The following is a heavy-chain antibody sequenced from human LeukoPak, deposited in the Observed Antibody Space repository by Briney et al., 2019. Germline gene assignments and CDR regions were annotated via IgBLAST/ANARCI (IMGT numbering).Heavy chain of an antibody. Sequence: GGSLRLSCAASGFTFSSYAMSWVRQAPGKGLEWVSAISGSGGSTYYADSVKGRFTISRDNSKNTLYLQMNSLRAEDTAVYYCAKDLVSNCGGACYPYYFDYWGQGTLVTVSS. D-gene: IGHD2-21*02. J-gene: IGHJ4*02. CDR1: GFTFSSYA. CDR3: AKDLVSNCGGACYPYYFDY. CDR2: ISGSGGST. V-gene: IGHV3-23*01.